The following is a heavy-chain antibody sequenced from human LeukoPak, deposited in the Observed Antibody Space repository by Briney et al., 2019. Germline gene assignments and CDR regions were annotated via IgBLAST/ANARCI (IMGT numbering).Heavy chain of an antibody. D-gene: IGHD3-3*01. CDR3: AREAIFGVGRTRGPDAFDI. CDR1: GGTFSSYA. CDR2: IIPILGIA. V-gene: IGHV1-69*04. J-gene: IGHJ3*02. Sequence: SVNVSCKASGGTFSSYAISWVRQAPGQGLEWMGRIIPILGIANYAQKFQGRVTITADESTSTAYMELSSLRSEGTAVYYCAREAIFGVGRTRGPDAFDIWGQGTMVTVSS.